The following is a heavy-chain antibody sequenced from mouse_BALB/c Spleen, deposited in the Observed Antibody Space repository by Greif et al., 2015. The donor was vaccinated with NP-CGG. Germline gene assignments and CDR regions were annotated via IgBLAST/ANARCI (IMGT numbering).Heavy chain of an antibody. V-gene: IGHV7-1*02. CDR1: GFTFSDFY. CDR2: SRNKANDYTT. J-gene: IGHJ1*01. CDR3: ARDGNYWYFDV. Sequence: EVKLVESGGGLVQPGGSLRLSCATSGFTFSDFYMEWVRQPPGKRLEWIAASRNKANDYTTEYSASVKGRFIVSRDTSQSILYLRMNALRAEDTAIYYCARDGNYWYFDVWGAGTTVTVSS.